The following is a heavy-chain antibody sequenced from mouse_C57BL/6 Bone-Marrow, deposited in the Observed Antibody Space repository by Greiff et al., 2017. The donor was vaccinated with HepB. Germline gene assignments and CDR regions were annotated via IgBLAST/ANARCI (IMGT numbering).Heavy chain of an antibody. J-gene: IGHJ1*03. Sequence: EVQLVESGGGLVQPGESLKLSCESNEYAFPSHDMSWVRKTPEKRLELVAAINSDGGSTYYPDNMERRFIISRDNTKKTLYLKMSSLRSEDTALYYCARQGVRGYFDVWGTGTTVTVSS. D-gene: IGHD2-14*01. CDR2: INSDGGST. V-gene: IGHV5-2*01. CDR3: ARQGVRGYFDV. CDR1: EYAFPSHD.